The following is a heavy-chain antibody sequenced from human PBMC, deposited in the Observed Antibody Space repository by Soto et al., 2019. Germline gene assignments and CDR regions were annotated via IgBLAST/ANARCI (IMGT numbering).Heavy chain of an antibody. J-gene: IGHJ6*02. V-gene: IGHV1-69*13. CDR1: GGTFSSYA. D-gene: IGHD3-10*01. CDR3: ANHLAYYYGSGSYPGGKDYYYGMDV. Sequence: GASVKVSCKASGGTFSSYAISWVRQAPGQGLEWMGGIIPIFGTANCAQKFQGRVTITADESTSTAYMELSSLRSEDTAVYYCANHLAYYYGSGSYPGGKDYYYGMDVWGQGTTVTVSS. CDR2: IIPIFGTA.